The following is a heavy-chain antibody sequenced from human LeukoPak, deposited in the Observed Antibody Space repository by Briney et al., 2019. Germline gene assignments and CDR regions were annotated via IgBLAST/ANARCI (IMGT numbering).Heavy chain of an antibody. CDR3: ASTSLVTAIAY. CDR1: APTSSLYT. D-gene: IGHD4-23*01. CDR2: INSDGSST. J-gene: IGHJ4*02. V-gene: IGHV3-74*01. Sequence: GGSPTLSWALSAPTSSLYTVHWSLQAPGKGLVGVSRINSDGSSTTYADSVKGRFTISRDNAKNTLYLQMNSLRAEDTAVYYCASTSLVTAIAYWGQGTLVAVSS.